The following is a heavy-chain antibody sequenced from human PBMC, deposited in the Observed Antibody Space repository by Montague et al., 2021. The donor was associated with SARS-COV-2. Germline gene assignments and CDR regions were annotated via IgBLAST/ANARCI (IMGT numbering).Heavy chain of an antibody. Sequence: SETLSLTCTVSGGSITRSSYYWCCIRQPPRKRLEFIESIYYGGSTYYTPPLKSGVTFSVDTSNNQFSLKLSSMTAAATAVYYCARHGKTRIAMIVVVIGYFDYWGQGTLVTVSS. J-gene: IGHJ4*02. D-gene: IGHD3-22*01. CDR1: GGSITRSSYY. CDR3: ARHGKTRIAMIVVVIGYFDY. CDR2: IYYGGST. V-gene: IGHV4-39*01.